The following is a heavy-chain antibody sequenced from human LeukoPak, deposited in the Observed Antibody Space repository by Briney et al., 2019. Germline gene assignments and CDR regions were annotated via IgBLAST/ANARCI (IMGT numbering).Heavy chain of an antibody. D-gene: IGHD1-26*01. V-gene: IGHV4-59*01. Sequence: PSETLSLTCTVSGGSISSYYWSWIRQPPGKGLEWIGYIYYSGSTNYNPSLKSRVTISVDTSKNQFSLKLSSVTAADTAVYYCARASYSGSYTKFDYWGQGTLVTVSS. CDR1: GGSISSYY. J-gene: IGHJ4*02. CDR3: ARASYSGSYTKFDY. CDR2: IYYSGST.